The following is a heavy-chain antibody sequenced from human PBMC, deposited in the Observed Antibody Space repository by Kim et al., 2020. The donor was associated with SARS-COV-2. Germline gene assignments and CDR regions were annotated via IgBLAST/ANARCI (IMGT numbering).Heavy chain of an antibody. Sequence: NPSLKRRGTISVDKPKNQFSLKLSSVTAADTAVYYCAREPAAAGQGNFDYWGQGTLVTVSS. D-gene: IGHD6-13*01. J-gene: IGHJ4*02. V-gene: IGHV4-4*02. CDR3: AREPAAAGQGNFDY.